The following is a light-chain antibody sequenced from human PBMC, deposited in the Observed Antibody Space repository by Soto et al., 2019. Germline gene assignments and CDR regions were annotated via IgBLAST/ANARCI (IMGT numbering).Light chain of an antibody. V-gene: IGKV1-13*02. CDR1: QCIRSA. CDR3: QHYNSYSRT. J-gene: IGKJ1*01. CDR2: GAS. Sequence: AIQGTQSQSSLSASVGDRVTVTCRTGQCIRSALGWYQQKPGKAPKFLIYGASDLQSGVPSRFSGSGSGTEFTLTISSLQPDDFATYYCQHYNSYSRTFGQGTKVDIK.